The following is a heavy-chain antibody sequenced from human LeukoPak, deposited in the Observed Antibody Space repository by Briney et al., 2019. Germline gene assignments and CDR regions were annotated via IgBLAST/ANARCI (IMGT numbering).Heavy chain of an antibody. J-gene: IGHJ4*02. Sequence: SETLSLTCTVSGGSISSYYWSWIRQPAGKGLEWIGRIYTSGSTNYNPSLKSRVTMSVDTSKNQFSLKLSSVTAADTAVYYCARAPQRITFGGVIGEYYFDYWGQGTLVTVSS. CDR3: ARAPQRITFGGVIGEYYFDY. V-gene: IGHV4-4*07. D-gene: IGHD3-16*02. CDR2: IYTSGST. CDR1: GGSISSYY.